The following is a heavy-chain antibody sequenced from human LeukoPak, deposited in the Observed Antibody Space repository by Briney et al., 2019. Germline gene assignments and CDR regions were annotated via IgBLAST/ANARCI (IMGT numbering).Heavy chain of an antibody. J-gene: IGHJ6*03. V-gene: IGHV4-30-2*01. Sequence: PSETLSLTCTVSGDSISSSGSYWTWIRQPPGKGLEWIGCIYHSGNTFNNPSLKSRVTISVDRSKNQFSLKLSSVTAADTAVYYCARGTAWGYYYYMDVWGKGTTVTVPS. CDR3: ARGTAWGYYYYMDV. D-gene: IGHD5-18*01. CDR2: IYHSGNT. CDR1: GDSISSSGSY.